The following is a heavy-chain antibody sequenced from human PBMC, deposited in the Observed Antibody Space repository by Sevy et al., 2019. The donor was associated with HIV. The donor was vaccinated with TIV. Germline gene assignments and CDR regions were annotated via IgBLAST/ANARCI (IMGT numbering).Heavy chain of an antibody. CDR3: ARGVAYDSSGWYFDL. CDR2: IYHSGST. J-gene: IGHJ2*01. CDR1: GYSISSGYY. V-gene: IGHV4-38-2*02. D-gene: IGHD3-22*01. Sequence: SETVSLTCTVSGYSISSGYYWGWIRQPPGKGLEWIGSIYHSGSTYYNPSLKSRVTISVDTSKNQFSLKLSSVTAADTAVYYCARGVAYDSSGWYFDLWGRGTLVTVSS.